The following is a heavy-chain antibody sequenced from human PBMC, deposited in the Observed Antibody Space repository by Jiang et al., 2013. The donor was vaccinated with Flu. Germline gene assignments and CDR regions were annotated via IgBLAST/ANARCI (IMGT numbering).Heavy chain of an antibody. Sequence: GSGLVKPSETLSLTCTVSGGSISSYYWSWIRQPPGKGLEWIGYIYYSGSTNYNPSLKSRVTISVDTSKNQFSLKLSSVTAADTAVYYCARGDLGELSFHFDYWGQGTLVTVSS. J-gene: IGHJ4*02. CDR2: IYYSGST. CDR1: GGSISSYY. D-gene: IGHD3-16*02. V-gene: IGHV4-59*01. CDR3: ARGDLGELSFHFDY.